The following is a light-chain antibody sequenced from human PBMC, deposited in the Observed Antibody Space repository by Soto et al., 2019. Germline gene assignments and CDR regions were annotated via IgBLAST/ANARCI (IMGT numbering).Light chain of an antibody. Sequence: EIVLTQSPGTLYVSPGERANLSCRASQSVSTNLAWFQQKPGQAPRLLIYGASTRATGIPARFSGSGSGTEFTLTINSLQSEDLAVYYCQQSNNWPYTFGQGTKLEV. CDR2: GAS. V-gene: IGKV3-15*01. J-gene: IGKJ2*01. CDR1: QSVSTN. CDR3: QQSNNWPYT.